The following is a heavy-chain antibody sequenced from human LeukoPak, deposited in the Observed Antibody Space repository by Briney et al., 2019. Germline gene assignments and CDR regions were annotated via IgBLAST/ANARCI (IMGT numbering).Heavy chain of an antibody. CDR3: AKPATTYYDFWSGYYVDY. Sequence: GGSLRLSCAASEFTFSSYAMSWVRQAPGKGLEWVSVIAGGGGTTYYADSVKGRFTISRDNSKNTLYLQMNSLRVEDTAVYYCAKPATTYYDFWSGYYVDYWGQGTLVTVSS. CDR2: IAGGGGTT. V-gene: IGHV3-23*01. D-gene: IGHD3-3*01. J-gene: IGHJ4*02. CDR1: EFTFSSYA.